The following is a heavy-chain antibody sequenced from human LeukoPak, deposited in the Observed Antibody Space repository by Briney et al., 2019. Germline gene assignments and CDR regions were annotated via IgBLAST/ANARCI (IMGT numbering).Heavy chain of an antibody. V-gene: IGHV3-30*18. D-gene: IGHD1-14*01. CDR1: GFTFSAYG. J-gene: IGHJ4*02. CDR3: AKDTRDDHHSDY. CDR2: ISYDGINK. Sequence: QPGGSLRLSCAVSGFTFSAYGMRWVRQAPGKGLEWVAIISYDGINKYYPDSVKGRFTISRDNSKNTLYLQMNSLRAEDTAVYYCAKDTRDDHHSDYWGQGTLVTVSS.